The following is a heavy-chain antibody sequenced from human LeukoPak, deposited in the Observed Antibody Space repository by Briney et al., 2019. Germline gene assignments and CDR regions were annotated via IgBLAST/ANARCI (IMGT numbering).Heavy chain of an antibody. D-gene: IGHD3-22*01. V-gene: IGHV4-59*08. CDR2: IYYSGST. CDR3: ARLYYYDSSGFLDAFDI. CDR1: GGSISSYY. J-gene: IGHJ3*02. Sequence: PSETLSLTCTVSGGSISSYYWSWIREPPGKGLEWSGYIYYSGSTNYNPSLKSRVTISVDTSKNQFSLKLSSVTAADTAVYYCARLYYYDSSGFLDAFDIWGQGTMVTVSS.